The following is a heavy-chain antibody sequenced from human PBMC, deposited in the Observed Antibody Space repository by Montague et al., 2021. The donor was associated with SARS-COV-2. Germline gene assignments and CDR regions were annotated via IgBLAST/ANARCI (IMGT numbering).Heavy chain of an antibody. V-gene: IGHV4-61*08. D-gene: IGHD6-13*01. CDR1: GGSVSSGGYD. Sequence: ETRSLTCTVAGGSVSSGGYDWSWIRQPPGKGLEWIGYMDYSGSTQYXRCLESRVTISLDTSKNQFSLKLTSVTAADTAVYYCARVSLAAAATRSDYWGQGTLVTVSS. CDR3: ARVSLAAAATRSDY. J-gene: IGHJ4*02. CDR2: MDYSGST.